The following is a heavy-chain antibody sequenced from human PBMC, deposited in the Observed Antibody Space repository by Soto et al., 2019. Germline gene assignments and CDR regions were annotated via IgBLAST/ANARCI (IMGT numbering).Heavy chain of an antibody. D-gene: IGHD5-12*01. V-gene: IGHV1-69*02. J-gene: IGHJ4*02. CDR1: GGTFSSYT. CDR3: ARVKRRVGYSGYDNIDY. Sequence: QVQLVQSGAEVKKPGSSVKVSCKASGGTFSSYTISWVRQAPGQGLEWMGRIIPILGIANYAQKFQGRVTITADKSTSTAYMELSSLRSEDTAVYYCARVKRRVGYSGYDNIDYWGKGTLVTVSS. CDR2: IIPILGIA.